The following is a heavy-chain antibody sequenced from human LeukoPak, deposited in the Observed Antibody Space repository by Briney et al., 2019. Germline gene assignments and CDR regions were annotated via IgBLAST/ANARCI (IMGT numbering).Heavy chain of an antibody. CDR2: IIPILGIA. CDR1: GGTFSSYA. Sequence: SVKVSCKASGGTFSSYAISWVRQAPGQGLEWMGRIIPILGIANYAQKLQGRVTMTTDTSTSTAYMELRSLRSDDTAVYYCARGTSDFDYWGQGTLVTVSS. V-gene: IGHV1-69*04. J-gene: IGHJ4*02. CDR3: ARGTSDFDY.